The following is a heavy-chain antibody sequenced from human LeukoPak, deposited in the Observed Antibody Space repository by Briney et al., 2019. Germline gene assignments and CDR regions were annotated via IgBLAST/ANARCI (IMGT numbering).Heavy chain of an antibody. CDR2: IYHSGSI. V-gene: IGHV4-4*02. CDR3: WHSGYESGLDY. Sequence: PSETLSLTCGVSGVSITSGNWWSWVGQPPGKGLEWIGEIYHSGSINYNPSLKSRVTISVDKSKNQFSLKLNSVTAADTAVYYCWHSGYESGLDYWGQGTLVTVSS. J-gene: IGHJ4*02. CDR1: GVSITSGNW. D-gene: IGHD5-12*01.